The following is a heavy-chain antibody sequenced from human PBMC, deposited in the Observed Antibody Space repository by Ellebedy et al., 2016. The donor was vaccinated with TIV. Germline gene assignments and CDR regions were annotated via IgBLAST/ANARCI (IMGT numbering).Heavy chain of an antibody. CDR3: ARVGCSNTSCSL. Sequence: GESLKISXAASGFIFDDYGMSWVRQAPGKGLEWVSGINWNGGSTGYADSAKGRFTISRDNAKNSLYLQMNSLRAEDTALYYCARVGCSNTSCSLWGQGTLVTVSS. D-gene: IGHD2-2*01. CDR2: INWNGGST. CDR1: GFIFDDYG. V-gene: IGHV3-20*04. J-gene: IGHJ4*02.